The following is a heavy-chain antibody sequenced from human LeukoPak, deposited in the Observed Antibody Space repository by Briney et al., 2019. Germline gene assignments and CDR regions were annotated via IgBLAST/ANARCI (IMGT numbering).Heavy chain of an antibody. CDR1: GFTFDDYA. D-gene: IGHD3-10*01. CDR3: AKRNTMVRGGPCFDY. CDR2: IFGNGDTT. Sequence: GGSLRLSCAASGFTFDDYAMNWVRQAPGKGLEWVSIIFGNGDTTYYADSVKGRFTVSRDNSKDTLYLQMNDLRPDDTAIYYCAKRNTMVRGGPCFDYWGQGLLVTVSS. J-gene: IGHJ4*02. V-gene: IGHV3-23*01.